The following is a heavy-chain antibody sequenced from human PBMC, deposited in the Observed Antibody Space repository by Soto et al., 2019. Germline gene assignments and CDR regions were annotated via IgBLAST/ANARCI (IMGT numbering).Heavy chain of an antibody. D-gene: IGHD6-19*01. CDR2: ISNDGINK. Sequence: GGSLRLSCAASVFTFIGYGMHWVRQAPGKGLEWVAVISNDGINKYYGDSVKGRFTISRDNSKNTLYLQMNSLRAEDTAVYYCAKDRVSEHNNGWPQGSWGQGTQVTVSS. V-gene: IGHV3-30*18. CDR3: AKDRVSEHNNGWPQGS. CDR1: VFTFIGYG. J-gene: IGHJ4*02.